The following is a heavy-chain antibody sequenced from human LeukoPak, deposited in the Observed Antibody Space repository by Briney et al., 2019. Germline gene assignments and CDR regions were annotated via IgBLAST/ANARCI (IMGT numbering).Heavy chain of an antibody. CDR2: ISYEVGKK. Sequence: GGTLRLSCAASGFTFSSYGMHGVREARGKGLEGGAVISYEVGKKYYADSVKGRFTISRDNSKNTLYLQMNSLRAEDTAVYYCAKDDYYDTSGYRDWGQGTLVTVSS. CDR3: AKDDYYDTSGYRD. V-gene: IGHV3-30*18. D-gene: IGHD3-22*01. CDR1: GFTFSSYG. J-gene: IGHJ4*02.